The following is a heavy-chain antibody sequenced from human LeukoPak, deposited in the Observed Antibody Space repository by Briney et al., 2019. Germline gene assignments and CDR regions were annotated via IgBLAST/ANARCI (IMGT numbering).Heavy chain of an antibody. D-gene: IGHD3-3*01. Sequence: PSQTLSLTCTVSGGSISSGGYYWSWIRQHPGEGLEWIGYIYYSGSTYYNPSLKSRVTISVDTSKNQFSLKLSSVTAADTAVYYCARGAVYYDFPGCWFDPWGQGTLVTVSS. CDR1: GGSISSGGYY. J-gene: IGHJ5*02. CDR3: ARGAVYYDFPGCWFDP. CDR2: IYYSGST. V-gene: IGHV4-31*03.